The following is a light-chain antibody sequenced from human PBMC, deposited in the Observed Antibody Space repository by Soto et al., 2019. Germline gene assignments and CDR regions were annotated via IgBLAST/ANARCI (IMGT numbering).Light chain of an antibody. Sequence: EKVMTQSPAPLSVSPRERATLXXRDSQSVSSNLAWYQQKPGQAPRLIXYGASTRATGIPARFSGSGSGTEFTLTISSLQSEDFAVYYCQQYNNWPPRTFGQGTRLEIK. CDR2: GAS. CDR1: QSVSSN. CDR3: QQYNNWPPRT. J-gene: IGKJ5*01. V-gene: IGKV3-15*01.